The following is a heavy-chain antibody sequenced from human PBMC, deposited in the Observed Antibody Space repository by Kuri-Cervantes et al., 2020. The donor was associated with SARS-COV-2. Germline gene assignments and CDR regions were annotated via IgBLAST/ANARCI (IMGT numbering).Heavy chain of an antibody. Sequence: FRLYSMNWVXQAPGKGXEWVAXISSXRSXXXYADSVKXXFTIPRDNAGNXLYLQMNDLIAXDTAXYYCXXAMDXXDYLXXGWFDPWGQGTLVTVSS. J-gene: IGHJ5*02. D-gene: IGHD4-17*01. CDR3: XXAMDXXDYLXXGWFDP. CDR1: FRLYS. CDR2: ISSXRSXX. V-gene: IGHV3-48*01.